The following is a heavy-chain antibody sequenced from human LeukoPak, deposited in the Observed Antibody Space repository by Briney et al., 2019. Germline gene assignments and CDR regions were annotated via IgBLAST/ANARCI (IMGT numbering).Heavy chain of an antibody. CDR1: GGSISSYY. Sequence: SETLSLTCTVSGGSISSYYWSWIRQPSGKGLEWIGYIYYSGSTNYNPSLKSRVTISVDTSKNQFSLKLSSVTAADTAVYYCARDYYDSSGYYYMDVWGKGTTVTVSS. D-gene: IGHD3-22*01. J-gene: IGHJ6*03. V-gene: IGHV4-59*01. CDR3: ARDYYDSSGYYYMDV. CDR2: IYYSGST.